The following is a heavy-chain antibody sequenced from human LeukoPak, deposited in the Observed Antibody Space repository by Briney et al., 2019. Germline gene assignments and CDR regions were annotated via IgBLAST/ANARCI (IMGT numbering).Heavy chain of an antibody. J-gene: IGHJ5*02. V-gene: IGHV3-23*01. Sequence: GSLRLSCAASGFTFSSNAMSWVRQAPGKGLEWVSAISGSSGSTYYADSVKGRFTISRDNSKNTLYLQMNSLRAEDTAVYYCAKDRQQQLVLNWFDPWGQGTLVTVSS. CDR1: GFTFSSNA. CDR2: ISGSSGST. D-gene: IGHD6-13*01. CDR3: AKDRQQQLVLNWFDP.